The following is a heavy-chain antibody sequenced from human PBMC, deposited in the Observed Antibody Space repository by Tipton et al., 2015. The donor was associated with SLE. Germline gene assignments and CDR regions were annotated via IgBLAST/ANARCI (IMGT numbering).Heavy chain of an antibody. CDR1: GFTFSSYA. CDR3: ARDRGSMGAFDI. V-gene: IGHV3-7*05. J-gene: IGHJ3*02. D-gene: IGHD3-10*01. Sequence: SLRLSCAASGFTFSSYAMSWVRQAPGKGLEWVANIKQDGSEKYYVDSVKGRFTISRDNAKNSLYLQMNSLRAEDTAVYYCARDRGSMGAFDIWGQGTMVTISS. CDR2: IKQDGSEK.